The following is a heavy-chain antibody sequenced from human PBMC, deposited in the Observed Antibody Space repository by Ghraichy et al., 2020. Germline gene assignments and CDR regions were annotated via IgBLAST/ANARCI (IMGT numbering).Heavy chain of an antibody. CDR3: AREGRTLGY. J-gene: IGHJ4*02. Sequence: LSLTCAASGFTFRSLWMSWVRQVPGRGLEWVANINQDGSQKNYVDSVKGRFTISRDNAKNSLYLQMNSLRAEDTALYYCAREGRTLGYWGQGALVTVSS. CDR1: GFTFRSLW. CDR2: INQDGSQK. V-gene: IGHV3-7*01.